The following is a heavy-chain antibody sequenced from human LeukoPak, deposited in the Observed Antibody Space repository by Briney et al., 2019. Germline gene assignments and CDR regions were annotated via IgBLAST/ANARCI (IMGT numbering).Heavy chain of an antibody. D-gene: IGHD3-10*01. CDR3: ARYVLLWFGELSGYFDY. J-gene: IGHJ4*02. V-gene: IGHV4-4*02. CDR1: GGSISSSNW. CDR2: IYYSGST. Sequence: SETLSLTCVVSGGSISSSNWWSWVRQPPGKGLEWIGEIYYSGSTNYNPSLKSRVTISADKSKNQFSLKLSSVTAADTAVYYCARYVLLWFGELSGYFDYWGQGTLVTVSS.